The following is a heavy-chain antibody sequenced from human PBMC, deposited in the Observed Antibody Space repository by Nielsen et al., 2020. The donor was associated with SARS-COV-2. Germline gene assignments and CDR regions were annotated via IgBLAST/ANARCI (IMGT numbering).Heavy chain of an antibody. J-gene: IGHJ4*02. Sequence: GESLKISCAASGFTFSDYYMSWIRQAPRKGLEWVSYISSSSSYTNYADSVKGRFTISRDNAKNSLYLQMNSLRAEDTAVYYCASLDTYYYGSGSYYDYWGQGTLVTVSS. CDR1: GFTFSDYY. D-gene: IGHD3-10*01. V-gene: IGHV3-11*03. CDR3: ASLDTYYYGSGSYYDY. CDR2: ISSSSSYT.